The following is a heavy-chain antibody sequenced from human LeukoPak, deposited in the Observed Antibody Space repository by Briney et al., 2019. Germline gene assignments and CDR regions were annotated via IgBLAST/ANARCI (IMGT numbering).Heavy chain of an antibody. J-gene: IGHJ4*02. CDR1: VYTFTRYG. V-gene: IGHV1-18*01. D-gene: IGHD3-10*01. CDR3: ARDSVDGSGTYYNDSPDY. CDR2: ISAYNGNT. Sequence: DSLKVSCKASVYTFTRYGISWVRQAPGHEREWMACISAYNGNTDYAQNLRGRVTMTTDTSTSTAYMELRSLRSDDTAVYYCARDSVDGSGTYYNDSPDYWGQGTLVTVSS.